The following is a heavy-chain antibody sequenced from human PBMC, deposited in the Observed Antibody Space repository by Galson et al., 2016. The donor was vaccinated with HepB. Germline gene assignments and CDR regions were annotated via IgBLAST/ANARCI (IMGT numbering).Heavy chain of an antibody. CDR3: VKEKGRLGFYGMDV. CDR1: GFSFGSFG. Sequence: SLILSGTASGFSFGSFGMSWVRQAPGKGLEWVSLIPASDDNRYYADAEKGRFTISRDKSKSTLYLQMNSLRAEDRATYYCVKEKGRLGFYGMDVWGQGTTVTVSS. D-gene: IGHD3-16*01. J-gene: IGHJ6*02. CDR2: IPASDDNR. V-gene: IGHV3-23*01.